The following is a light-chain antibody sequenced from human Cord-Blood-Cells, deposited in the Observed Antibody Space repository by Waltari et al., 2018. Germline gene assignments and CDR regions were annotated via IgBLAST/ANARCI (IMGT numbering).Light chain of an antibody. CDR1: QSVSSY. Sequence: EIVLTQSPATLSLSPGERATLPGRASQSVSSYLAWYQQKPGQAPRLLIYDASNRATGIPARFSGSGSGTDFTLTISSLEPEDFAVYYCQQRSNWPPGYTFGQGTKLEIK. V-gene: IGKV3-11*01. J-gene: IGKJ2*01. CDR2: DAS. CDR3: QQRSNWPPGYT.